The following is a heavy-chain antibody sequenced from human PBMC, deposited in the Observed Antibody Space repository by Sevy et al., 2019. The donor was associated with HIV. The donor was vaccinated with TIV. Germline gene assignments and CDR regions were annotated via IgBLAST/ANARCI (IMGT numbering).Heavy chain of an antibody. Sequence: SETLSLTCRVSGVSISSDYWCWIRQPPGKEPEWIGYIHLSGNSNYKTSLKSRVTMSVDTSKNQFSLNLRSVSAADTAVYYCARSVAANYMDVWGKGTTVTVSS. CDR2: IHLSGNS. D-gene: IGHD1-26*01. CDR1: GVSISSDY. J-gene: IGHJ6*03. V-gene: IGHV4-59*01. CDR3: ARSVAANYMDV.